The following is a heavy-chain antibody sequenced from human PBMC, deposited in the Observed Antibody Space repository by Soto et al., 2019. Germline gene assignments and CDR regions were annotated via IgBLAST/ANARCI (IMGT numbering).Heavy chain of an antibody. CDR3: TRVGGIMITFGGVIVEYAFDI. V-gene: IGHV3-49*03. D-gene: IGHD3-16*02. CDR1: GFTFGDYA. Sequence: GGSLRLSCTASGFTFGDYAMSWFRQAPGKGLEWVGFIRSKAYGGTTEYAASVKGRFTISRDDSKSIAYLQMNSLKTEDTAVYYCTRVGGIMITFGGVIVEYAFDIWGQGTMVTVSS. J-gene: IGHJ3*02. CDR2: IRSKAYGGTT.